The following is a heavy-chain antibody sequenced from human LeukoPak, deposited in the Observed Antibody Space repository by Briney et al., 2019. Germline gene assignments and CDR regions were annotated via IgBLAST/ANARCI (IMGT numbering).Heavy chain of an antibody. CDR3: ATRREYGPTPVPYYGIDV. D-gene: IGHD1-1*01. V-gene: IGHV3-30*04. CDR1: GFTFSSYA. Sequence: GRSLRLSCAASGFTFSSYAMHWVRQAPGKGLEWVAVISYDGSNKYYADSVKGRFTISRDNSKNTLYLQMNSLRAEDTAVYYCATRREYGPTPVPYYGIDVWGQGTTVTVSS. CDR2: ISYDGSNK. J-gene: IGHJ6*02.